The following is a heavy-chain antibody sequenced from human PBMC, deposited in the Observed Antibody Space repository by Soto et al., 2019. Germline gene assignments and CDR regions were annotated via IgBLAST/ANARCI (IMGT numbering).Heavy chain of an antibody. J-gene: IGHJ4*02. CDR3: ASMPYNYVAGRYYFDY. CDR2: IYYSGST. V-gene: IGHV4-59*01. Sequence: QVQLQESGPGLVKPSETLSLTCTVSGGSISSYYWSWIRQPPGKGLEWIGYIYYSGSTNYNPSLKSRVTISVDTSKNQFSLKLSSVTAADTAVYYCASMPYNYVAGRYYFDYWGQGTLVTVSS. CDR1: GGSISSYY. D-gene: IGHD1-1*01.